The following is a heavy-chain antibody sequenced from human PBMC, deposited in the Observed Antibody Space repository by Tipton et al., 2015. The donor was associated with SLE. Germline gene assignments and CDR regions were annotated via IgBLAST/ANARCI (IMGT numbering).Heavy chain of an antibody. D-gene: IGHD1-26*01. Sequence: TLSLTCTVSGGSISRHSWNWIRQPPGKGLQWIGYLDYTGNTNYSPSLKRRVTMSIDTSKNQFSLRLNSVTAADTAVYYCARVDRGPRNFDLWGRGTLVTVSS. CDR2: LDYTGNT. V-gene: IGHV4-59*08. J-gene: IGHJ2*01. CDR3: ARVDRGPRNFDL. CDR1: GGSISRHS.